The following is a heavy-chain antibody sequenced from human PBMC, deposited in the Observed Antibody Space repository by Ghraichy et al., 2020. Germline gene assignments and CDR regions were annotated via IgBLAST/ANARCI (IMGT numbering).Heavy chain of an antibody. V-gene: IGHV4-39*01. CDR1: GGSISNSSYY. Sequence: SETLSLTCTVSGGSISNSSYYWGWIRQPPGKGLEWIGSIYYSGSTYYNPSLKSRVTISVDTSKNQFSLKLSSVTAADTAVYYCARHDYGDSPFDYWGQGTLVTVSS. CDR3: ARHDYGDSPFDY. CDR2: IYYSGST. J-gene: IGHJ4*02. D-gene: IGHD4-17*01.